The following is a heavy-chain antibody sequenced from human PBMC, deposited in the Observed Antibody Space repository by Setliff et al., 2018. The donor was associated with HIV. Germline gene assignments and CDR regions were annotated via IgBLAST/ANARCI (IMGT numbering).Heavy chain of an antibody. CDR3: ARAYDRYCSSTSCYEWFDP. J-gene: IGHJ5*02. Sequence: ASVKVSCKASGYTFTSYYMHWVRQAPGQGLEWMGIINPSGGSTSYAQKFQGRVTMTWDTSTSTVYMELSSLRSEDTAVYYCARAYDRYCSSTSCYEWFDPWGQGTLVTVSS. D-gene: IGHD2-2*01. V-gene: IGHV1-46*01. CDR2: INPSGGST. CDR1: GYTFTSYY.